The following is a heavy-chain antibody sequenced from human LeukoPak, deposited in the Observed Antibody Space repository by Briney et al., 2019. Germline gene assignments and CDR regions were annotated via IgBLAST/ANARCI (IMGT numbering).Heavy chain of an antibody. CDR3: ARATAVQEYYFDY. CDR1: GGSFSGYY. V-gene: IGHV4-34*01. Sequence: ASETLSLTCAVYGGSFSGYYWSWIRQPPGKGLEWIGEINHSGSTNYNPSLKSRVTISVDTSKNQFSLKLSSVTAADTAVYYCARATAVQEYYFDYWGQGTLVTVSS. D-gene: IGHD6-13*01. J-gene: IGHJ4*02. CDR2: INHSGST.